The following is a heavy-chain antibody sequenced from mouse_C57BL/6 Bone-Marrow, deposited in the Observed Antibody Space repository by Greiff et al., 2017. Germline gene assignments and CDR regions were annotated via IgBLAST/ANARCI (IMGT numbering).Heavy chain of an antibody. V-gene: IGHV1-50*01. CDR2: IDPSDSYT. CDR1: GYTFTSYW. J-gene: IGHJ4*01. Sequence: QVQLQQPGAELVKPGASVKLSCKASGYTFTSYWMQWVKQRPGQGLEWIGEIDPSDSYTNYNQKFKGKATLTVDTSSSPAYMQRSSLTSEDSAVYYCARSYYGNYDAMDYWGQGTSVTVSS. D-gene: IGHD2-10*01. CDR3: ARSYYGNYDAMDY.